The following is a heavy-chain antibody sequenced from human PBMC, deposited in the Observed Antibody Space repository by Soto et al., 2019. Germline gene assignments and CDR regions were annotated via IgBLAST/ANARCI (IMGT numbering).Heavy chain of an antibody. V-gene: IGHV1-69*13. CDR1: GGTFSSYA. CDR3: ARDISVAGTGDGFAAFDI. Sequence: SVKVSCKASGGTFSSYAISWVRQAPGQGLEWMGGIIPIFGTANYAQKFQGRVTITADESTSTAYMELSSLRSEDTAVYYCARDISVAGTGDGFAAFDIWGQGTMVTVSS. CDR2: IIPIFGTA. J-gene: IGHJ3*02. D-gene: IGHD6-19*01.